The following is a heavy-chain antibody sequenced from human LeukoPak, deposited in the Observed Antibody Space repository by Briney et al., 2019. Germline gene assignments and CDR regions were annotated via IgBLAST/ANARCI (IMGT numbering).Heavy chain of an antibody. CDR3: AGYGSGSYHKAFDY. D-gene: IGHD3-10*01. CDR2: VHSSGYT. CDR1: GGAISSDY. V-gene: IGHV4-59*01. Sequence: PSETLSLTCCVSGGAISSDYWAWIRQPPGKGLEWIAYVHSSGYTSYNPSLKSRVTISIDTSKNQFSLKLNSVTAADTAVYYCAGYGSGSYHKAFDYWGQGTLVTVSS. J-gene: IGHJ4*02.